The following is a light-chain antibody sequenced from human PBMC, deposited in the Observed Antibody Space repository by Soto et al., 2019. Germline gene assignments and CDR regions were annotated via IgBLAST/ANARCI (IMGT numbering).Light chain of an antibody. CDR3: MQTLQNPFT. CDR1: QSLLHGNGYNY. J-gene: IGKJ3*01. V-gene: IGKV2-28*01. CDR2: LGS. Sequence: DIVMTQSPLSLPVTPGEPASISCRSSQSLLHGNGYNYLHWYLQKPGQSPQLLIYLGSNRASGVPDRFSGSGSGTEFTLKISRVEAEDVGVYYCMQTLQNPFTFGPGTKVDSK.